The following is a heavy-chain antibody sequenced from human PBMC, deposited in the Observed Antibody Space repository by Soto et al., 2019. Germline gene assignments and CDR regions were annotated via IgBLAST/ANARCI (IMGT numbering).Heavy chain of an antibody. CDR2: IYYSGST. D-gene: IGHD3-10*01. Sequence: SETLSLTCTVSGGSISSYYWSWIRQPPGKGLEWIGYIYYSGSTNSTPSHKSRVTISVDTSKNQFSLKLSSVTAADPAVYYCASLLWFGDSFDYWGQGTLVTVSS. CDR1: GGSISSYY. V-gene: IGHV4-59*01. CDR3: ASLLWFGDSFDY. J-gene: IGHJ4*02.